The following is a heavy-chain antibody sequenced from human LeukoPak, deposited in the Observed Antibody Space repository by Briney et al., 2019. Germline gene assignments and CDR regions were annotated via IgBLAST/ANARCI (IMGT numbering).Heavy chain of an antibody. J-gene: IGHJ5*02. D-gene: IGHD6-19*01. CDR3: ARVSREWDSSGS. CDR2: ISSSSSYI. V-gene: IGHV3-21*01. CDR1: GFTFSSYS. Sequence: GRSLRLSCAASGFTFSSYSTNWVRQAPGKGLEWVSSISSSSSYIYYADSVKGRFTISRDNAKNSLYLQMNSLRAEDTAVYYCARVSREWDSSGSWGQGTLVTVSS.